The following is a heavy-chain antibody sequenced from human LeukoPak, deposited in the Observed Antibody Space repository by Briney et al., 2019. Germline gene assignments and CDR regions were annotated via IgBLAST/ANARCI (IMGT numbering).Heavy chain of an antibody. Sequence: PGESLKISCRASGYSFTSYWIGWVRQMPGKGLEWMGIIYLGDSDTNYSPSFQGQVTISADKSINTAYLQWSSLKASDTAMYYCARRITMVRGAIKGDYFDYWGQGTLVTVSS. D-gene: IGHD3-10*01. CDR1: GYSFTSYW. V-gene: IGHV5-51*01. CDR2: IYLGDSDT. J-gene: IGHJ4*02. CDR3: ARRITMVRGAIKGDYFDY.